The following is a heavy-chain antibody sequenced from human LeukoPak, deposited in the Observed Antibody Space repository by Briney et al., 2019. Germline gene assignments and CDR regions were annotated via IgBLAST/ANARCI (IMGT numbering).Heavy chain of an antibody. J-gene: IGHJ3*02. Sequence: PGGSLRLSCAASGCTFSSYSMNWVRQAPGKGLEWVSYISSSSSTIYYADSVKGRFTISRDNAKNSLYLQMNSLRAEDTAVYYCARDRSGSYFAFDIWGQGTMVTVSS. D-gene: IGHD1-26*01. CDR2: ISSSSSTI. CDR3: ARDRSGSYFAFDI. V-gene: IGHV3-48*01. CDR1: GCTFSSYS.